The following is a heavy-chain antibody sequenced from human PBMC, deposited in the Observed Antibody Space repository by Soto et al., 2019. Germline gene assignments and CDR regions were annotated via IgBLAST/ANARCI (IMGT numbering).Heavy chain of an antibody. V-gene: IGHV5-51*01. J-gene: IGHJ6*02. CDR2: IYPGDSDT. D-gene: IGHD1-26*01. Sequence: PGESLKISCKGSGYSFTSYWIGWVRQMPGKGLEWMGIIYPGDSDTRYSPSFQGQVTISADKSISTAYLQWSSLKASDTAMYYCARHGSGSFLFYYYGMDVWGQGTTVTVSS. CDR3: ARHGSGSFLFYYYGMDV. CDR1: GYSFTSYW.